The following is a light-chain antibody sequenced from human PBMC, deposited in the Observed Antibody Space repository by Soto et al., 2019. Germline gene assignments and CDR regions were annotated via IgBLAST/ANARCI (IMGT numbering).Light chain of an antibody. CDR3: QQYGSSPLT. V-gene: IGKV1-5*01. CDR1: ESVSKW. J-gene: IGKJ4*01. Sequence: DIQMTQSPSFLSASVGDKVTITCRATESVSKWLAWYQEKPGNPPRPLIYDASTLESGVPSRFSGSGSGTECTLTITRLEPEDFAVYYCQQYGSSPLTFGGGTKVDIK. CDR2: DAS.